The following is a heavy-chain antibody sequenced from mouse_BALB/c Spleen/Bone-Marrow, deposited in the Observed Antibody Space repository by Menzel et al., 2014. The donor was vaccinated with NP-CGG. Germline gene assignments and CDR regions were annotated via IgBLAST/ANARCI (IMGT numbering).Heavy chain of an antibody. CDR3: AIFPIYYGNYGAMDY. CDR1: GYTFTSYW. D-gene: IGHD2-1*01. Sequence: DLVKPGASVKLSCKASGYTFTSYWINWIKQRPGQGLEWIGRIAPGSGSTYYNEMFKGKATLTVDTSSSTAYIQLSSLSSEDSAVYFCAIFPIYYGNYGAMDYWGQGPSVTVSS. V-gene: IGHV1S41*01. J-gene: IGHJ4*01. CDR2: IAPGSGST.